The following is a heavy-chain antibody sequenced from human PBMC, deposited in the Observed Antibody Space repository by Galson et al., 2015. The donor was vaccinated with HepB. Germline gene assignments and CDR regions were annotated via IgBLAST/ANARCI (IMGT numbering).Heavy chain of an antibody. Sequence: SLRLSCAASGFTLSSHSINWVRQAPGKGLGWVSSINHSGSYIYYADSLKGRVSVSRDKATNSVDLQMNNLSADDTAVYFCALFGTGSYPLRCLYGMDVWGQGTTVTGSS. D-gene: IGHD3-10*01. J-gene: IGHJ6*02. CDR3: ALFGTGSYPLRCLYGMDV. CDR1: GFTLSSHS. V-gene: IGHV3-21*01. CDR2: INHSGSYI.